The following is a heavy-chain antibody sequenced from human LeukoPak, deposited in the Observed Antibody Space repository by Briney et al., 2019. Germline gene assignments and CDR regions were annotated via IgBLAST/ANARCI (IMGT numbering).Heavy chain of an antibody. CDR1: GYTFTGYY. Sequence: ASVKVSCKASGYTFTGYYMHWVRQAPGQGLEWMGWINPNSGGTNYAQKFQGRVTMTRDTSISTAYMELSRLRSDDTAVYYCARASPYYYDGSRFAPWGQGTLVTVSS. J-gene: IGHJ5*02. CDR3: ARASPYYYDGSRFAP. CDR2: INPNSGGT. D-gene: IGHD3-22*01. V-gene: IGHV1-2*02.